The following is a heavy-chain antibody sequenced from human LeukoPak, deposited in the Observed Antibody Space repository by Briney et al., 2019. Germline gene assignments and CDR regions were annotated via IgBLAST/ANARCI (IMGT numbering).Heavy chain of an antibody. Sequence: SETLSLTCAVYGGSFSGYYWSWIRQPPGKGLEWIGEINHSGSTNYNPSLKSRVTISVDTSKNQFSLKLSSVTAADTAVYYCAGGDSSSSGFSMVWFDPWGQGTLVTVSS. J-gene: IGHJ5*02. V-gene: IGHV4-34*01. CDR1: GGSFSGYY. D-gene: IGHD6-6*01. CDR2: INHSGST. CDR3: AGGDSSSSGFSMVWFDP.